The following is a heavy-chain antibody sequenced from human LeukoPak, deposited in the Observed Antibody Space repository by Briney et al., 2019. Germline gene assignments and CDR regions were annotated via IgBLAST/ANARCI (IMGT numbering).Heavy chain of an antibody. V-gene: IGHV1-2*02. CDR1: GYTFTGYY. CDR3: ARDRTTVATGYYGMDV. J-gene: IGHJ6*02. Sequence: ASVKVSCKASGYTFTGYYMHWVRQAPGQGLEWMGWINPNTGVTNYAQKFQGRVTLTRDTSIITAYMELTRLRSDDTAVYYCARDRTTVATGYYGMDVWGQGTTVTVSS. CDR2: INPNTGVT. D-gene: IGHD4-17*01.